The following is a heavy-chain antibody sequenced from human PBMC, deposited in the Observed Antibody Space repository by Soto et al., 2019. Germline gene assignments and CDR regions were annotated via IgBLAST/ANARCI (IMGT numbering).Heavy chain of an antibody. CDR3: ASSIVVVPVI. V-gene: IGHV4-39*01. J-gene: IGHJ3*02. D-gene: IGHD2-2*01. Sequence: SETLSLTCTVSGGSISSSSYYWGWIRQPPGKGLEWIGSIYYSGSTYYNPSLKSRVTISVDTSKNQFSLKLSSVTAADTAVYYCASSIVVVPVIWGQGTMVTVSS. CDR2: IYYSGST. CDR1: GGSISSSSYY.